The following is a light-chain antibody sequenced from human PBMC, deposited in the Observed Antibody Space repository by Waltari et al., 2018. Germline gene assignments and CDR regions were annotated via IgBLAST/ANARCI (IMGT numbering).Light chain of an antibody. CDR1: QSLLHINGYNY. CDR2: LGS. V-gene: IGKV2-28*01. Sequence: DIVMTQSPLSLPVTPGEPASISCRSSQSLLHINGYNYLDWYLQRPGQSPHLLIYLGSNRASGVPDRFSGSGSGTDCTLKISRVEAEDVGVYYCMQALQTPFTFGPGTKVDIK. J-gene: IGKJ3*01. CDR3: MQALQTPFT.